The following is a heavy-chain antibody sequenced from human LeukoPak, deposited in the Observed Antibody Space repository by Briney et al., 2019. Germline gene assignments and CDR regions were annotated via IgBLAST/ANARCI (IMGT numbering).Heavy chain of an antibody. CDR1: GLTLSSKY. Sequence: GGSLRLSCAAPGLTLSSKYMSWVRQAPGKGLVWVGVIYGGGHREYADSVKGRFTLSIDNSKNTLYLQMNSLRAEDTAVYYCAKDAPPRIAVAGIIDYWGQGTLVTVSS. D-gene: IGHD6-19*01. J-gene: IGHJ4*02. CDR2: IYGGGHR. CDR3: AKDAPPRIAVAGIIDY. V-gene: IGHV3-66*02.